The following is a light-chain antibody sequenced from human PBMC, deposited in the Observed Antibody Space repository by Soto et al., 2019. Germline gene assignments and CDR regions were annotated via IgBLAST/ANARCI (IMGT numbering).Light chain of an antibody. CDR3: QHYNNYPYT. Sequence: DIQMTQSPSTLSASVGDRVTLTCRASQSISGWLAWYQQKPGKAPKLLIYKASTLESGVPSRFSGSGSGTEFTLTISSLQPDDFATYFCQHYNNYPYTFGQGTKLEIK. V-gene: IGKV1-5*03. CDR1: QSISGW. J-gene: IGKJ2*01. CDR2: KAS.